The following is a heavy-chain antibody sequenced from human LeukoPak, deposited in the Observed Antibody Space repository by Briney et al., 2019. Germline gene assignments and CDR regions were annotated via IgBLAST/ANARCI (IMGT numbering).Heavy chain of an antibody. CDR3: ARDSGSYYFDY. D-gene: IGHD1-26*01. V-gene: IGHV3-30-3*01. CDR2: ISFDGSNK. Sequence: GRSLRLSCAASGFTFSSYAMHWVRKAPGKGQELVAVISFDGSNKYYVDSVKGRFTISRDNSKNTLYPQMNSLRAEDTAVYYCARDSGSYYFDYWGQGTLVTVSS. J-gene: IGHJ4*02. CDR1: GFTFSSYA.